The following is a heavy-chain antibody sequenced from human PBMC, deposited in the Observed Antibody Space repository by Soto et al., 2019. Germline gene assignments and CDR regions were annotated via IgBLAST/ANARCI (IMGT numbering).Heavy chain of an antibody. CDR2: VSGSGGST. D-gene: IGHD4-17*01. J-gene: IGHJ4*02. V-gene: IGHV3-23*01. CDR3: AGYGGYSV. CDR1: GFTFGSYA. Sequence: PGGSLRLSCAASGFTFGSYAMSWVRQAPGKGLEWISAVSGSGGSTYYADSVKGRFTISRDNSKDTLYLQMNNLRAEDTAVYYCAGYGGYSVWGQGTLVSVSS.